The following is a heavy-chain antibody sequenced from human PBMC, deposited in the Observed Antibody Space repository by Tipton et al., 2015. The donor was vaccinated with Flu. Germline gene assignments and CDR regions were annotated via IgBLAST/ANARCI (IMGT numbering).Heavy chain of an antibody. CDR3: SRDFCSGGFCYPDY. CDR2: IRPSGST. Sequence: TLSLTCAVYGGSFSEYNWGWVRQSPGTGLEWIGEIRPSGSTNYSPSLKSRVTMSEDTSKNQFSLRLNSVTAADTAVYYCSRDFCSGGFCYPDYWGQGTLVTVSS. J-gene: IGHJ4*02. CDR1: GGSFSEYN. V-gene: IGHV4-34*01. D-gene: IGHD2-15*01.